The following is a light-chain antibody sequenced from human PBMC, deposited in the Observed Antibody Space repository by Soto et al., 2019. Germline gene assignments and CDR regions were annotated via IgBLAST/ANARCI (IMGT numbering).Light chain of an antibody. CDR3: QQRSNWIT. J-gene: IGKJ5*01. CDR1: QSLSNNIY. CDR2: DAS. Sequence: EIVLTQSPGTLSLSPGERATLSCRASQSLSNNIYLAWYQQKPGQAPRLLIYDASNRATGIPARFSGSGSETDFTLTISSLEPEDFGVYYCQQRSNWITFGQGTRLEIK. V-gene: IGKV3-11*01.